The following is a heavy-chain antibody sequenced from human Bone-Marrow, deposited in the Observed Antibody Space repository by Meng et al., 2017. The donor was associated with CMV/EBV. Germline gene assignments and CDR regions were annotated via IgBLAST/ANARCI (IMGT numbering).Heavy chain of an antibody. D-gene: IGHD3-3*01. CDR2: ISYDGSNK. V-gene: IGHV3-30-3*01. J-gene: IGHJ6*02. Sequence: GESLKISCAASGFTFSSYAMHWVRQAPGKGLEWVAVISYDGSNKYYADSVKGRFTISRDNSKNTLYLHMNSLRAEDTAVYYCARDAQHYDFWSGYVYYYGMDVWGQGTTVTVSS. CDR3: ARDAQHYDFWSGYVYYYGMDV. CDR1: GFTFSSYA.